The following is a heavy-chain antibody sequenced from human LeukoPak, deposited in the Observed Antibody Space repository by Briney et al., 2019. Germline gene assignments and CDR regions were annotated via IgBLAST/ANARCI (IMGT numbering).Heavy chain of an antibody. CDR2: IYYSGST. CDR1: GFTFSDYY. V-gene: IGHV4-38-2*01. CDR3: ARVSYGSGRPFDY. Sequence: PGGSLRLSCAASGFTFSDYYMSWIRQAPGKGLEWIGSIYYSGSTYYNPSLKSRVTISVDTSKNQFSLKLSSVTAADTAVYYCARVSYGSGRPFDYWGQGTLVTVSS. J-gene: IGHJ4*02. D-gene: IGHD3-10*01.